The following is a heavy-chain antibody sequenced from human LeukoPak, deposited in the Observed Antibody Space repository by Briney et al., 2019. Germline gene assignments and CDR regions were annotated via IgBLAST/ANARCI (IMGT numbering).Heavy chain of an antibody. J-gene: IGHJ6*03. V-gene: IGHV1-2*06. D-gene: IGHD2-2*01. CDR3: ARHVYCRSTSCSYYYYYMDV. CDR2: INPNSGGT. Sequence: ASVTVSCKASGYTFTHYLMHWVRQAPGRGLEWMGRINPNSGGTNYAQKFQGRVTMSRDTSNCTAYMELSRLRSDDTAVYYCARHVYCRSTSCSYYYYYMDVWGKGTTVTVSS. CDR1: GYTFTHYL.